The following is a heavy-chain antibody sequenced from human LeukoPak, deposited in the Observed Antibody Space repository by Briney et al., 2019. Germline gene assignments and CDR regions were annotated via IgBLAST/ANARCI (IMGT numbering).Heavy chain of an antibody. CDR3: AREAVAEQVFDY. CDR1: GYTFTSYD. J-gene: IGHJ4*02. V-gene: IGHV1-8*03. CDR2: MNPNSGNT. Sequence: GASVKVSCKASGYTFTSYDINWVRQATGQGLEWMGWMNPNSGNTGYEQKFQGRLTITRNTSISTAYMELSSLRSEDMAVYYCAREAVAEQVFDYWGQGTLVTVSS. D-gene: IGHD6-19*01.